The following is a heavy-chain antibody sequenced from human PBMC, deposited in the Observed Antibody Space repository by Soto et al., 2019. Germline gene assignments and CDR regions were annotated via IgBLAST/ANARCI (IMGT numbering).Heavy chain of an antibody. CDR2: IATYNNNK. CDR1: GDTFANFG. J-gene: IGHJ5*02. CDR3: ARVVRGVVNWFDP. Sequence: HLVQSGPEVKRPGASITVSCKTSGDTFANFGLSWVRQAPGQGLEWMGWIATYNNNKNYAQKFQGGLTLTTDTSTSTAYMELESLGYDDTAVYYCARVVRGVVNWFDPWGQGTLVTVSS. V-gene: IGHV1-18*01. D-gene: IGHD3-10*01.